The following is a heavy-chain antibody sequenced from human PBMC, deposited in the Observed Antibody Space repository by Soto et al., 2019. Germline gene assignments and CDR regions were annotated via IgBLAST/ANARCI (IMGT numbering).Heavy chain of an antibody. CDR2: IYYSGST. D-gene: IGHD6-19*01. J-gene: IGHJ4*02. Sequence: SETLSLTCTVSGGSISGGGYYWSWIRQHPGKGLEWIGYIYYSGSTYYNPSLKCRVTISVDTSKNQFSLKLSSVTAADTAVYYCARGLAVSGLYYFDYWGQGTLVTVSS. CDR1: GGSISGGGYY. V-gene: IGHV4-31*03. CDR3: ARGLAVSGLYYFDY.